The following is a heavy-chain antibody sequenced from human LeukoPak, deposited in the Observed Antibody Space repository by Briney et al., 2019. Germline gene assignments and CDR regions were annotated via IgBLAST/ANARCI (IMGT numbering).Heavy chain of an antibody. CDR3: ARAVVATSFDY. J-gene: IGHJ4*02. V-gene: IGHV3-30*02. CDR1: GFTFSSYG. Sequence: GGSLRLSCAASGFTFSSYGMHWVRQAPGKGLEWVAFIWYDGSNKYYADSVKGRFTISGDNSKNTLYLQMNSLRAEDTAVYYCARAVVATSFDYWGQGTLVTVSS. CDR2: IWYDGSNK. D-gene: IGHD5-12*01.